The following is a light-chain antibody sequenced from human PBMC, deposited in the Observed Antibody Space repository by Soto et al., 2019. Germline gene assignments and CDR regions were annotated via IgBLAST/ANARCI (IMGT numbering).Light chain of an antibody. CDR3: CSYAGGPYV. CDR1: SSDVGGYDF. CDR2: EVS. V-gene: IGLV2-14*01. J-gene: IGLJ1*01. Sequence: QSALTQPASVSGSPGQSITISCTGASSDVGGYDFVSWYQQHPGKAPKLMIYEVSNRPSGVSSRFSGSKSGNTASLTISGLQAEDEADYYCCSYAGGPYVFGTGTQLTVL.